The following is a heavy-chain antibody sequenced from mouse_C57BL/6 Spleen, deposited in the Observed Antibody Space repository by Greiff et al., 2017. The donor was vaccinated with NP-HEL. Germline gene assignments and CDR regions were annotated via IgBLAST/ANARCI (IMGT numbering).Heavy chain of an antibody. CDR2: IYPGDGDT. J-gene: IGHJ2*01. CDR3: AYYDYEGYFDY. Sequence: VQLQQSGPELVKPGASVKISCKASGYAFSSSWMNWVKQRPGKGLEWIGRIYPGDGDTNYNGKFKGKATLTADKSSSTAYMQLSRLTSEDSAVYFCAYYDYEGYFDYWGQGTTLTVSS. D-gene: IGHD2-4*01. V-gene: IGHV1-82*01. CDR1: GYAFSSSW.